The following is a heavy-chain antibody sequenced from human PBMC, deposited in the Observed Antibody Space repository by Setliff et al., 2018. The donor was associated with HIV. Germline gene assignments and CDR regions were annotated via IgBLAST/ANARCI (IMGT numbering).Heavy chain of an antibody. CDR2: INPNSGGT. CDR1: GYTFTGYY. D-gene: IGHD1-1*01. J-gene: IGHJ6*03. Sequence: ASVKVSCKASGYTFTGYYMHWVRQAPGQGLEWMGWINPNSGGTNYAQTFQGRVRMTRDTSNSTAYMELRSLISDDTAVYYCARGLFGQLERIGHYMDVWGKGTTVTV. V-gene: IGHV1-2*02. CDR3: ARGLFGQLERIGHYMDV.